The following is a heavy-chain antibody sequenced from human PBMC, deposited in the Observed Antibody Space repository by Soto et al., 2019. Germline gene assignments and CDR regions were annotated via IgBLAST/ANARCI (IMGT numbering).Heavy chain of an antibody. Sequence: SETLSLTCTVSGGSISSGGYYWSWIRQHPGKGLEWIGYIYYSGSTYYNPSLKSRVTISVDTSKNQFSLKLSSVTAADTAVYYCARERTGYYVDYWGQGTLVTSPQ. D-gene: IGHD3-9*01. V-gene: IGHV4-31*03. CDR2: IYYSGST. CDR1: GGSISSGGYY. J-gene: IGHJ4*02. CDR3: ARERTGYYVDY.